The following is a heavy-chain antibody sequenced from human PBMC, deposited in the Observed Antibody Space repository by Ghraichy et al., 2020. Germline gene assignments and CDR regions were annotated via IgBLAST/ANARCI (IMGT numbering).Heavy chain of an antibody. CDR3: AKDAVICGGDCYPYYFDS. CDR2: ISIGGGRT. V-gene: IGHV3-23*01. Sequence: GVSLRLSCAASGFTFSNSAMNWVRQAPGKGLEWVSGISIGGGRTHYADSVKGRFIISRDDSENTVYLQMNSLTTEDTAVYYCAKDAVICGGDCYPYYFDSWGQGTLVTVSS. CDR1: GFTFSNSA. D-gene: IGHD2-21*02. J-gene: IGHJ4*02.